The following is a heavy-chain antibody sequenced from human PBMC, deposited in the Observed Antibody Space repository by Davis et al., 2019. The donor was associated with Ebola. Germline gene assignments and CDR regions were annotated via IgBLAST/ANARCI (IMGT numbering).Heavy chain of an antibody. CDR3: LQGGWGTRFDN. CDR2: MLHDGSEK. D-gene: IGHD3-16*01. Sequence: GESLKISCAASGFTFSESWMAWVRQAPGKGLEWLANMLHDGSEKYSAGPVKGRFTISRDNARNSFYLQMNSLRADDSAIYYCLQGGWGTRFDNWGQGTLVTVSS. J-gene: IGHJ4*02. V-gene: IGHV3-7*03. CDR1: GFTFSESW.